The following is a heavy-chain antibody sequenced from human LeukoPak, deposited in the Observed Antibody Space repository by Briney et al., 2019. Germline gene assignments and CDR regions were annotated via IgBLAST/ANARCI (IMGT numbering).Heavy chain of an antibody. CDR2: INPNSGGT. CDR1: GYTFTAYY. CDR3: ARSYYDILTGVINWFDP. J-gene: IGHJ5*02. V-gene: IGHV1-2*02. Sequence: ASVKVSCKASGYTFTAYYMHWVRQAPGQGLEWVGWINPNSGGTNYAQKFQGRVTMTRDTSISTAYMELSGLRSDDTAVYYCARSYYDILTGVINWFDPWGQGTLVTVSS. D-gene: IGHD3-9*01.